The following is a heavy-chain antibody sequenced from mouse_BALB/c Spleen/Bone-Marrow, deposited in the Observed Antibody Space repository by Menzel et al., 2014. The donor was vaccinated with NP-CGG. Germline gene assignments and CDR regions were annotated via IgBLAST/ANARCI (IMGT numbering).Heavy chain of an antibody. V-gene: IGHV1S81*02. J-gene: IGHJ1*01. CDR2: INPSNGGT. CDR3: TRSYYGNYFDV. CDR1: GYTFTSYY. Sequence: VQLQQSGAELVKPGASVKLSCKASGYTFTSYYMYWVKQRPGQGLEWIGEINPSNGGTTFNEKFKSKATLTVDKSSSTAYMQLSSLTSEDSAVYYCTRSYYGNYFDVWGAGTTVTVSS. D-gene: IGHD2-1*01.